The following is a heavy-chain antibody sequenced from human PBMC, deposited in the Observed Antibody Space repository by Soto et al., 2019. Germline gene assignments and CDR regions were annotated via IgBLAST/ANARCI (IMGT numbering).Heavy chain of an antibody. J-gene: IGHJ3*01. CDR3: ARDLYSTYPSDAFNV. V-gene: IGHV3-33*01. D-gene: IGHD6-13*01. Sequence: GGSLRLSCLASGFTFSDYNMHWVRQSPGKGLGWVAIIWFDGSKKYYADPVQGRFSISRDNSRDTLSLQMSGLRVEDTGVYFCARDLYSTYPSDAFNVWGRRPAVTVS. CDR1: GFTFSDYN. CDR2: IWFDGSKK.